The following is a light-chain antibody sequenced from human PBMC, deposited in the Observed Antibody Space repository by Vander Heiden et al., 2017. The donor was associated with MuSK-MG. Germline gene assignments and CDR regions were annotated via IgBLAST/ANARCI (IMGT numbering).Light chain of an antibody. CDR2: DAS. Sequence: DIQMTQSPSSLSASVGDRVTITCQASQDISNYLNWYQQKPGKPPKLLIYDASNLETGVPSRFSGSGSGTDFTFTISSLQPEDIATYYCQQYDNLPPPTFGQGTKLEIK. CDR3: QQYDNLPPPT. CDR1: QDISNY. J-gene: IGKJ2*01. V-gene: IGKV1-33*01.